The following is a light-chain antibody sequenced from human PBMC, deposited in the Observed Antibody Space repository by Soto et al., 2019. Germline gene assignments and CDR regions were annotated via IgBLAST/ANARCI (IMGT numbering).Light chain of an antibody. Sequence: EIVLTQSPGTLSLSQGERATLSCRASQSVSSSYLAWYQQKPGQAPRLLIYGASSRATGIPDRFSGSGSGTDFTLIISRLEPEDFAVYYCQQYGSSPWTFGQGTKVDI. V-gene: IGKV3-20*01. J-gene: IGKJ1*01. CDR1: QSVSSSY. CDR2: GAS. CDR3: QQYGSSPWT.